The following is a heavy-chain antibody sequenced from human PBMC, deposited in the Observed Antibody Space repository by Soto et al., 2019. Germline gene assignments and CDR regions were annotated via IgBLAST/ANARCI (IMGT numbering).Heavy chain of an antibody. Sequence: SVKVSCKASGGTFSSYAISWVRQAPGQGLEWMGGIIPTFGTANYAQKFQGRVTITADESTSTAYMELSSLRSEDTAVYYCAKYTYYYDSSGYSGTDAFDIWG. D-gene: IGHD3-22*01. V-gene: IGHV1-69*13. CDR3: AKYTYYYDSSGYSGTDAFDI. CDR1: GGTFSSYA. CDR2: IIPTFGTA. J-gene: IGHJ3*02.